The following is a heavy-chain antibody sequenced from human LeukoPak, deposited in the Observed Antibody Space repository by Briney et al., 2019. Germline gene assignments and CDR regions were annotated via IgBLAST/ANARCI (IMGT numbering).Heavy chain of an antibody. D-gene: IGHD2-2*01. V-gene: IGHV1-69*02. CDR3: ASRYCSSTSCSETPFDY. Sequence: SVKVSCKASGGTFSSYTISWVRQAPGQGLEWTGRIIPILGVANYAQKFQGRVTINADKSTSTAYLELSSLRSEDTAVYYCASRYCSSTSCSETPFDYWGQGTLVTVSS. CDR1: GGTFSSYT. J-gene: IGHJ4*02. CDR2: IIPILGVA.